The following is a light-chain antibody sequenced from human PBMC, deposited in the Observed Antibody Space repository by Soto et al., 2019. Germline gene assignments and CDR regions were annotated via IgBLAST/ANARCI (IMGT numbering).Light chain of an antibody. Sequence: EIVLTQSPGTLSLSPGERATLSCRASQSVRSNLAWYQQKPGQGPRLLIFGASTRATNIPARFSGSGSGTEFTLTISSLQSEDFAVYYCQQYINWPPLTFGGGTKVDIK. CDR2: GAS. J-gene: IGKJ4*01. CDR3: QQYINWPPLT. CDR1: QSVRSN. V-gene: IGKV3-15*01.